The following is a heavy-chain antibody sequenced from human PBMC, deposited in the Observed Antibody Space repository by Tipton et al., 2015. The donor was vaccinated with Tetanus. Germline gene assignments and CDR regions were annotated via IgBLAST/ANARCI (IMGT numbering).Heavy chain of an antibody. CDR1: DFAFPDAW. CDR2: IKTKTDGGTT. Sequence: SLRLSRAASDFAFPDAWMNWVRQAPGKGLEWVARIKTKTDGGTTDYAPPVRGRFIVSRDDSNNMVHLQMDGLRTEDTAIYFCTTWGFWGQGTLVAVSS. D-gene: IGHD7-27*01. V-gene: IGHV3-15*07. CDR3: TTWGF. J-gene: IGHJ4*02.